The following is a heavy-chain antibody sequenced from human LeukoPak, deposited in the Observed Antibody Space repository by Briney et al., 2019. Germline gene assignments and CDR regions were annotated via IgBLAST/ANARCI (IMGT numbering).Heavy chain of an antibody. CDR3: ARVYDSSGYYKNWFDP. J-gene: IGHJ5*02. V-gene: IGHV3-74*01. Sequence: GGSLRLSCAASGFTFSSYWMHWVRQAPGKRLVWVSRINSDGSSTNYADSVKGRFTISRDNAKNTLYLQMNSLRAEDTAVYYCARVYDSSGYYKNWFDPWGQGTLVTVSS. CDR1: GFTFSSYW. CDR2: INSDGSST. D-gene: IGHD3-22*01.